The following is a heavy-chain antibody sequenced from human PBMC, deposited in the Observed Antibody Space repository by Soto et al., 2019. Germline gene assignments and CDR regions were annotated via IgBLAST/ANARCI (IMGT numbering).Heavy chain of an antibody. CDR3: ARDGVTVTTPTFFDY. V-gene: IGHV4-39*02. J-gene: IGHJ4*02. Sequence: PSETLSLTCAVSGDSISSNDYYWGWIRQPPGEGLEWIGNIDFNGVTYYNPSLKSRVTISRDNSKNTLYLQMNSLRAEDTAVYYCARDGVTVTTPTFFDYWGQGTLVTVSS. D-gene: IGHD4-17*01. CDR1: GDSISSNDYY. CDR2: IDFNGVT.